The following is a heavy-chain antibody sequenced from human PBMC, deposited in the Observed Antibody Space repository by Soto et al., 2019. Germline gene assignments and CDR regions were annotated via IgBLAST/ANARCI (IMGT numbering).Heavy chain of an antibody. CDR1: VGSFSGYY. V-gene: IGHV4-34*01. CDR3: VRGNSATVGRKPFDD. J-gene: IGHJ4*02. Sequence: SETLSLTCAVYVGSFSGYYWSWFRQPPGKGLEWIGEINHSGRSNCNPSLKSRVTISVDTSKKQFSLKVSSVTAADTAVYYCVRGNSATVGRKPFDDWGQGTVVTVSS. CDR2: INHSGRS. D-gene: IGHD4-17*01.